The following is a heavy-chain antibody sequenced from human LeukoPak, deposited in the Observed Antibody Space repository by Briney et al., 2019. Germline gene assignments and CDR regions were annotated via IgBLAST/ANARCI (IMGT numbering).Heavy chain of an antibody. CDR1: GGSISSGDYY. Sequence: SETLSLTCTVSGGSISSGDYYWSWIRQPPGKGLEWIGYIYYSGSPYSNPSLKSRLTISVDRSKNQFSLKLSSVTAADTAVYYCARGSITGNPLFDYWGQGTLVTVSS. D-gene: IGHD1-20*01. J-gene: IGHJ4*02. V-gene: IGHV4-30-4*01. CDR2: IYYSGSP. CDR3: ARGSITGNPLFDY.